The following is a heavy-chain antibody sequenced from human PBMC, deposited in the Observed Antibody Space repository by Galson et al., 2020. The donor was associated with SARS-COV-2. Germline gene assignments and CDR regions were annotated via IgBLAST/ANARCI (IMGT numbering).Heavy chain of an antibody. CDR1: GGSNSCYY. CDR2: NYYSGST. V-gene: IGHV4-59*01. CDR3: ARSAGTYYDFWSGYYGYYYMDV. D-gene: IGHD3-3*01. Sequence: SETLSLTCTVAGGSNSCYYWSWIRQPPGKELEWSGYNYYSGSTNYNPSLKSRVTISVDTSKNQFSLKLSSVTAADTAVYYCARSAGTYYDFWSGYYGYYYMDVWGKGTTVTVSS. J-gene: IGHJ6*03.